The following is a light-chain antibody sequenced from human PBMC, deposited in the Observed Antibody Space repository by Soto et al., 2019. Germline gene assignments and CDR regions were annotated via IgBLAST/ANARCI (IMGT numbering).Light chain of an antibody. J-gene: IGKJ3*01. CDR1: QSLLYSSNNQNY. CDR2: RAS. V-gene: IGKV4-1*01. Sequence: DIVMTQSPDSLAVSLGERATINCKSSQSLLYSSNNQNYLSWYQQKPGQPPKLLIYRASTRESGVPDRFSGSGSGTDFTLTISSLQAEDVAIYYCQQYYSVPFTFGPGTRVAIK. CDR3: QQYYSVPFT.